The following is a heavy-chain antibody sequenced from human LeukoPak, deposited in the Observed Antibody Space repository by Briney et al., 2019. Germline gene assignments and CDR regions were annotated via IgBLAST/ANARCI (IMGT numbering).Heavy chain of an antibody. CDR2: INGDGRNI. J-gene: IGHJ4*02. Sequence: PGGSLRLSCVASGFTFSSYWMHWVRQDPRKGLVWVSRINGDGRNINYADSVRGRFTISRDNAKNTLYLQMNTLRVEDTAVYYCTTDQYVLLWFGELLGGGSLDYWGQGTLVTVSS. V-gene: IGHV3-74*01. CDR3: TTDQYVLLWFGELLGGGSLDY. D-gene: IGHD3-10*01. CDR1: GFTFSSYW.